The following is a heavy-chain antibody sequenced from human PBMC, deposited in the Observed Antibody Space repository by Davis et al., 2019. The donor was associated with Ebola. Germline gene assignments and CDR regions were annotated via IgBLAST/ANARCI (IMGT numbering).Heavy chain of an antibody. V-gene: IGHV4-59*01. CDR2: IYYSGST. CDR3: ARAQTTVVTGWFDP. Sequence: SETLSLTCTVSAGSISSYYWSWIRQPPGKGLEWIGYIYYSGSTNYNPSLKSRVTISVDTSKNQFSLKLSSVTAADTAVYYCARAQTTVVTGWFDPWGQGTLVTVSS. CDR1: AGSISSYY. J-gene: IGHJ5*02. D-gene: IGHD4-23*01.